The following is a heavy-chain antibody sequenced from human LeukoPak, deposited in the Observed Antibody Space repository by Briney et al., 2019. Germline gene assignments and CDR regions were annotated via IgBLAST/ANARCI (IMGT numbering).Heavy chain of an antibody. J-gene: IGHJ4*02. D-gene: IGHD6-19*01. Sequence: PGGSLRLSCAASGFTFSSYAMIWVRQAPGKGLEWVSGISGSSGSTYYADSVKGRFTISRDNSKNTLYLQMNSLRAEDTAVYYCAKATYCSSGHGYYFDYWGQGTLVTVSS. CDR3: AKATYCSSGHGYYFDY. V-gene: IGHV3-23*01. CDR2: ISGSSGST. CDR1: GFTFSSYA.